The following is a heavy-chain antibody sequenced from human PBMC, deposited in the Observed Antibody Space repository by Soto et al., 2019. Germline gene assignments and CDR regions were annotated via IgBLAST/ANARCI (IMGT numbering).Heavy chain of an antibody. D-gene: IGHD4-17*01. V-gene: IGHV3-49*03. CDR2: IRSKAYDETT. J-gene: IGHJ4*02. Sequence: GGSLRLSCTASGFTFGDYAVSWFRQAPWKGLEWVGFIRSKAYDETTEYAASVKGRFTISRDDSKSIAYLQMNSLKTEDTAVYYCTRGRVTTDFWGQGALVTVSS. CDR1: GFTFGDYA. CDR3: TRGRVTTDF.